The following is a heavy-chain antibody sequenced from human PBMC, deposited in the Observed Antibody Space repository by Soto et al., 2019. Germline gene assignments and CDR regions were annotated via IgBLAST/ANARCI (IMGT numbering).Heavy chain of an antibody. J-gene: IGHJ4*02. CDR1: GGSLSSGSFS. V-gene: IGHV4-30-2*01. CDR2: INYSGNT. D-gene: IGHD4-17*01. Sequence: QLRLQESGSGLVKPSQTLSLTCTVSGGSLSSGSFSWGWIRQPPGKGLEWIGYINYSGNTYYNPSLRRRVPISRDMSPNQFSLKLGSVTAADMAVYYCARGGGSTDYVANYYFDYWGRGTLVTVSS. CDR3: ARGGGSTDYVANYYFDY.